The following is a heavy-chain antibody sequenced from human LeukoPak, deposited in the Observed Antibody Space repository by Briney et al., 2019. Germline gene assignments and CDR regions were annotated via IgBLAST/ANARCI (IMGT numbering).Heavy chain of an antibody. J-gene: IGHJ4*02. CDR1: DITFRDFC. V-gene: IGHV3-7*01. D-gene: IGHD1-26*01. Sequence: PGGSLRLSCTASDITFRDFCMHWVRQAPGKGLEWVATIKQDGTERYYVDSVKGRFTISRDSAKNSLYLQMDSLRAEDTAVYYFARGPSSGTDFHYGGQGTLVTVSS. CDR2: IKQDGTER. CDR3: ARGPSSGTDFHY.